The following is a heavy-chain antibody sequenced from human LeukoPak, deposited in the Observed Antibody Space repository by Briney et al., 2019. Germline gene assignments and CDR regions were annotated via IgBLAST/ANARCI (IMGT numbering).Heavy chain of an antibody. V-gene: IGHV3-21*01. CDR1: GFTFSSYS. J-gene: IGHJ4*02. CDR3: ARGPNWNDEDY. D-gene: IGHD1-20*01. Sequence: GGSLRLSCAASGFTFSSYSMNWVRQAPGKGLEWVSSISSSSYIYYADSVKGRFTISRDNAKNSLYLQMNSLRAEDTAVYYCARGPNWNDEDYWGQGTLVTVSS. CDR2: ISSSSYI.